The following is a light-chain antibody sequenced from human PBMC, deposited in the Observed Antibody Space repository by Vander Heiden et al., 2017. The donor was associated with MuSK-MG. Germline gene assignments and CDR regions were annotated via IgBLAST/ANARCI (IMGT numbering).Light chain of an antibody. J-gene: IGKJ1*01. CDR3: QQYVTPPWT. CDR1: QSVDSKF. V-gene: IGKV3-20*01. CDR2: GAS. Sequence: EIVLTQSPGTLSLSPGERAILSCRASQSVDSKFLAWHQQKPGQAPRLLIFGASSRATGIPDRFSGSGSATDFTLTISGLEPEDFAVYYCQQYVTPPWTFGQGTKVE.